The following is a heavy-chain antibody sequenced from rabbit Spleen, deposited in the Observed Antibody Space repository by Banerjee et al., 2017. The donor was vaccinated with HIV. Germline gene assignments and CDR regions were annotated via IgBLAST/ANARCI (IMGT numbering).Heavy chain of an antibody. J-gene: IGHJ6*01. CDR2: IYGDSSGST. Sequence: QEQLVESGGGLVQPGGSLKLSCKASGFDLSTYGLSWVRQAPGKGLEWIACIYGDSSGSTRSANGVNGRCTISKTSSTTVTLQMTSLTTADTATYFCARYSASSFASYGMALWGQGTLVTVS. CDR3: ARYSASSFASYGMAL. D-gene: IGHD8-1*01. V-gene: IGHV1S45*01. CDR1: GFDLSTYG.